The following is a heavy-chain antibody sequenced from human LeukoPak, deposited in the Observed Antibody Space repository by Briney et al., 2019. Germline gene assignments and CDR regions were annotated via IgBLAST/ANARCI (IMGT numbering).Heavy chain of an antibody. V-gene: IGHV1-2*02. CDR3: SRDLLMYYSGSGEST. CDR2: ISPNSGGT. Sequence: ASVKVSCKASGYTFTGYYMHWVRQAPGQGLEWMGWISPNSGGTNYAQKFQGRVTMTRDTSISTAYMELSSLRSDDTAMYYCSRDLLMYYSGSGESTWGQGAQVTVSS. CDR1: GYTFTGYY. D-gene: IGHD3-10*01. J-gene: IGHJ5*02.